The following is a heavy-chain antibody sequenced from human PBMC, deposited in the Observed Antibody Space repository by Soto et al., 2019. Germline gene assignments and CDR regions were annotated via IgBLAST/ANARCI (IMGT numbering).Heavy chain of an antibody. CDR2: IIPIFGTA. Sequence: SVKVSCKASGGTFSSYAISWVRQAPGQGLEWMGGIIPIFGTANYAQKFQGRVTITADESTSTAYMELSSLRSEDTAVYYCARGEEVRYFDWDSRDYYYYGMDVWGQGTTVAVSS. CDR1: GGTFSSYA. CDR3: ARGEEVRYFDWDSRDYYYYGMDV. V-gene: IGHV1-69*13. D-gene: IGHD3-9*01. J-gene: IGHJ6*02.